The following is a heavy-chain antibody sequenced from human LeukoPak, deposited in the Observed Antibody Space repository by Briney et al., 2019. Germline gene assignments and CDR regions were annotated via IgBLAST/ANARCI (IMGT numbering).Heavy chain of an antibody. Sequence: GGTLRLSCAASGITFSSYGMSWVRQAPGKGLKWVSAISTTGGSTYYADSVKGRFTISRDNSKNTLYLQMNSLRAEDTAIYYCAKNGDRGAYCSGGSCYPYYYYYMDVWGKGTTVTVSS. D-gene: IGHD2-15*01. CDR3: AKNGDRGAYCSGGSCYPYYYYYMDV. CDR1: GITFSSYG. V-gene: IGHV3-23*01. J-gene: IGHJ6*03. CDR2: ISTTGGST.